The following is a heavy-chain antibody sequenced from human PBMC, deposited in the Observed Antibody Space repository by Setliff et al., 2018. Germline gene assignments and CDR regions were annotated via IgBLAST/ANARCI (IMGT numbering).Heavy chain of an antibody. CDR1: GGTFSSYA. CDR2: ISAYDGNT. D-gene: IGHD6-6*01. V-gene: IGHV1-18*01. Sequence: ASVKVSCKASGGTFSSYALSWVRQAPGQGLEWMAWISAYDGNTNYAQKLQGRVTMTTDTSTSTGYMELRSLRPDDTAVYYCATRRAARSPLTGWGQGTLVTVSS. J-gene: IGHJ4*02. CDR3: ATRRAARSPLTG.